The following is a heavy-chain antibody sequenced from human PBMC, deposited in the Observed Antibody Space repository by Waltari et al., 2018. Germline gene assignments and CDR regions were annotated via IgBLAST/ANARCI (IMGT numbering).Heavy chain of an antibody. D-gene: IGHD2-15*01. CDR1: GDSISCTTYN. V-gene: IGHV4-39*01. CDR2: INYRGTA. J-gene: IGHJ5*02. Sequence: QLQLQESGPGLVKPSETLALTCSVSGDSISCTTYNWGWIRQPPGKGLEWVGSINYRGTAPYNPSLKHRATKVMAPSRNQCSVIVRSVAATETAVYYYTRHLWEIVGIVGPINHWGQGTLVT. CDR3: TRHLWEIVGIVGPINH.